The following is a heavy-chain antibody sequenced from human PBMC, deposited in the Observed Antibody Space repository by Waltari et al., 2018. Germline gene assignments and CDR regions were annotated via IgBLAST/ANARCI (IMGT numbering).Heavy chain of an antibody. Sequence: QVQLQESGPGLVKPSQTLSLTCTVSGGSISSGSYYWSWIRQPAGKGLEWIGYIDTSGSTNYNPSLKSRVTISVDTSKNQFSLKLSSVTAADTAVYYCARAVVQGVIVYWGQGTLVTVSS. V-gene: IGHV4-61*09. CDR1: GGSISSGSYY. J-gene: IGHJ4*02. CDR2: IDTSGST. CDR3: ARAVVQGVIVY. D-gene: IGHD3-10*01.